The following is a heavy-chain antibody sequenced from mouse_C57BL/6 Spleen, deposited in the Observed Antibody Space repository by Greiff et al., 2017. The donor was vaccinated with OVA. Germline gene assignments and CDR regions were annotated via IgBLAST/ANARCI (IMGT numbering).Heavy chain of an antibody. Sequence: QVQLQQPGAELVKPGASVKMSCKASGYTFTSYWITWVKQRPGQGLEWIGDIYPGSGSTNYNEKFKSKATLTVDTSSSTAYMQLSSLTSEDSAVYYCARENGSSYGWCAYWGQGTLVTVSA. CDR1: GYTFTSYW. CDR2: IYPGSGST. V-gene: IGHV1-55*01. D-gene: IGHD1-1*01. J-gene: IGHJ3*01. CDR3: ARENGSSYGWCAY.